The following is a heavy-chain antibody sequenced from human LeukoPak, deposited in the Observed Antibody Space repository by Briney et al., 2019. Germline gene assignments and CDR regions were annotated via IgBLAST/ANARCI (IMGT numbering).Heavy chain of an antibody. V-gene: IGHV3-30*18. J-gene: IGHJ4*02. CDR2: ISYDGSTK. D-gene: IGHD3-16*01. CDR3: AKDLGALGDY. CDR1: GFIFSTYG. Sequence: GRSLRLSCETSGFIFSTYGMHWVRQAPGAGLEWVAVISYDGSTKYYAESVKGRFIISRDNSKNTLYLQMNSLRAEDTAVYYCAKDLGALGDYWGQGTLVTVSS.